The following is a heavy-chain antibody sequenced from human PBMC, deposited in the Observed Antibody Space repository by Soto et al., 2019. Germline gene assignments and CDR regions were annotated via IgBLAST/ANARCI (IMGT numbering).Heavy chain of an antibody. J-gene: IGHJ4*02. CDR1: GGTFNTYA. Sequence: QVQLVQSGAEMKKPGSSVKVSCQSSGGTFNTYAMNWVRQAPGQGPEWMGDISPMFGAAKYAPKFQGRVTITADESTGTSYMQLSSLTSEDTALYFCAMEVQVHTPAFVYWGQGTLVTVSS. CDR2: ISPMFGAA. D-gene: IGHD3-10*01. CDR3: AMEVQVHTPAFVY. V-gene: IGHV1-69*19.